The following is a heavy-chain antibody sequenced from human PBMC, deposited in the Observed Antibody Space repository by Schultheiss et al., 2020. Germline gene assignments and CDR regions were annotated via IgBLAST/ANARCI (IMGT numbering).Heavy chain of an antibody. CDR3: ARGGGYSSSGSGAFDI. CDR1: GYTFTRYD. J-gene: IGHJ3*02. D-gene: IGHD6-6*01. CDR2: INPSGGST. V-gene: IGHV1-46*01. Sequence: ASVKVSCKASGYTFTRYDINWVRQAPGQGLEWMGIINPSGGSTSYAQKFQGRVTITADESTSTAYMELSSLRSEDTAVYYCARGGGYSSSGSGAFDIWGQGTMGT.